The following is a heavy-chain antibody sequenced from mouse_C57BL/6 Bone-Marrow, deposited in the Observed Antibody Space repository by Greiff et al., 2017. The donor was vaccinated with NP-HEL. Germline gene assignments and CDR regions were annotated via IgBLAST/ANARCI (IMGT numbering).Heavy chain of an antibody. CDR3: ARSTMVTTLDY. CDR1: GYTFTSYW. V-gene: IGHV1-55*01. Sequence: QVQLQQPGAELVKPGASVKMSCKASGYTFTSYWITWVKQRPGQGLEWIGDIYPGSGNTNYNEKFKSKATLTVDTSSSTAYMQLSSLTSEDSAVYYCARSTMVTTLDYWGQGTTLTVSS. J-gene: IGHJ2*01. CDR2: IYPGSGNT. D-gene: IGHD2-2*01.